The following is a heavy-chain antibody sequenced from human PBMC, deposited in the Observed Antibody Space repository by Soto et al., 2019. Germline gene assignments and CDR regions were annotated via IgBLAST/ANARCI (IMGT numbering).Heavy chain of an antibody. Sequence: QVQLVQSGAEEKKPGASVKVSCKASGYTFTSYAMHWVRQDPGQRLEWMGWINAGNGNTKYSQKFQGRVTITRDTSASTAYMELSSLRSEDTAVYYCARGTVVTHFDYWGQGTLVTVSS. V-gene: IGHV1-3*05. CDR3: ARGTVVTHFDY. J-gene: IGHJ4*02. CDR2: INAGNGNT. CDR1: GYTFTSYA. D-gene: IGHD2-15*01.